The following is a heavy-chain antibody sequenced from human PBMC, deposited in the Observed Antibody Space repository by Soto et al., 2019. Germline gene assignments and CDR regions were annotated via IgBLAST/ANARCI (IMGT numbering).Heavy chain of an antibody. Sequence: GGSLRLSCAASGFTFSSYAMSWVRQAPGKGLEWVSAISGSGGSTYYADSVKGRFTISRDNSKNTLYLQMNSLRAEDTAVYYCAKDPCSSTSCEYYYYYYGMDVWGQGTTVTVSS. CDR2: ISGSGGST. V-gene: IGHV3-23*01. CDR3: AKDPCSSTSCEYYYYYYGMDV. D-gene: IGHD2-2*01. CDR1: GFTFSSYA. J-gene: IGHJ6*02.